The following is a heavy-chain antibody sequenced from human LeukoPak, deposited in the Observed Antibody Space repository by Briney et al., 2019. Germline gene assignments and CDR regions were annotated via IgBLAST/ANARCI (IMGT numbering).Heavy chain of an antibody. V-gene: IGHV4-39*07. CDR3: ARVRYQLPTVQH. CDR2: IYYSGST. D-gene: IGHD2-2*01. Sequence: SETLSLTCTVSGGSISSSSYYWGWIRQPPGKGLEWIGSIYYSGSTYYNPSLKSRVTISVDRSKNQFSLKLSSVTAADTAVYYCARVRYQLPTVQHWGQGTLVTVSS. J-gene: IGHJ1*01. CDR1: GGSISSSSYY.